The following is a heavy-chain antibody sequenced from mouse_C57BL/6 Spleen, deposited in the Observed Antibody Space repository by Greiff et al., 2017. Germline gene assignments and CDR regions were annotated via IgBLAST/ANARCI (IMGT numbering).Heavy chain of an antibody. J-gene: IGHJ2*01. CDR1: GYTFTSYW. CDR2: INPSNGGT. D-gene: IGHD2-1*01. CDR3: ARGEVYYGNYDYFDY. Sequence: QVQLQQPGTELVKPGASVKLSCKASGYTFTSYWMHWVKQRPGQGLEWIGNINPSNGGTNYNEKFKSKATLTVDKSASTAYMQLSSLTSEDSAVYYGARGEVYYGNYDYFDYWGQGTTLTVSS. V-gene: IGHV1-53*01.